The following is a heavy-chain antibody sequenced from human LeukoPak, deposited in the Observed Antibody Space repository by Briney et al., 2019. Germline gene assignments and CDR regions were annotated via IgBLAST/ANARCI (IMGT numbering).Heavy chain of an antibody. V-gene: IGHV1-24*01. Sequence: ASVKVSCKASGYTFTSYGISWVRQAPGKGLEWMGGFDPEDGETIYAQKFQGRVTMTEDTSTDTAYMELSSLRSEDTAVYYCARANYYGSGSYYNLIDYWGQGTLVTVSS. CDR3: ARANYYGSGSYYNLIDY. CDR2: FDPEDGET. J-gene: IGHJ4*02. D-gene: IGHD3-10*01. CDR1: GYTFTSYG.